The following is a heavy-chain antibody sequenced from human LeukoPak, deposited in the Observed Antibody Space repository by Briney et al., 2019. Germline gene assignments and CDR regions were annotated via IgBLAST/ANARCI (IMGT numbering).Heavy chain of an antibody. CDR2: ISSSGSTI. Sequence: PGGSLRLSCAASGFTFSGYYMSWIRQAPGKGLEWVSYISSSGSTIYYADSVKGRFTISRDNAKNSLYLQMDSLRAEDTAVYYCVSHYGDYEWDYWGQGTLVTVSS. V-gene: IGHV3-11*01. CDR1: GFTFSGYY. D-gene: IGHD4-17*01. CDR3: VSHYGDYEWDY. J-gene: IGHJ4*02.